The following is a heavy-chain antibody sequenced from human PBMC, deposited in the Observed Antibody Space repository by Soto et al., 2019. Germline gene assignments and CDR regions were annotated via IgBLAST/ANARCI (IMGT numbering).Heavy chain of an antibody. CDR1: GSTFSSYD. V-gene: IGHV3-30-3*01. CDR2: ITPDGNRA. Sequence: ESGGDVVQPGRSLRLSCTASGSTFSSYDIHWVRQAPGTGLEWVAHITPDGNRAYYADSVKGRFTVSRDNARNTVYLQVKSLRPEDTAVYHCVRGPSHGAFDIWGQGTLVTVSS. CDR3: VRGPSHGAFDI. J-gene: IGHJ3*02.